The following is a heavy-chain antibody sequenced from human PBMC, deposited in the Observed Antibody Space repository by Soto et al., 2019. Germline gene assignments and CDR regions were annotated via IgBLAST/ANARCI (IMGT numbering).Heavy chain of an antibody. D-gene: IGHD2-15*01. CDR1: GYSFTSYW. V-gene: IGHV5-10-1*01. CDR2: IDPSDSYT. CDR3: ARAYCSGGSCYYYCYGMDV. J-gene: IGHJ6*02. Sequence: GESLKTSCKGSGYSFTSYWISWVRQMPGKGLEWMGRIDPSDSYTNYSPSFQGHVTISADKSISTAYLQWSSLKASDTAMYYCARAYCSGGSCYYYCYGMDVWGRGTTVTVSS.